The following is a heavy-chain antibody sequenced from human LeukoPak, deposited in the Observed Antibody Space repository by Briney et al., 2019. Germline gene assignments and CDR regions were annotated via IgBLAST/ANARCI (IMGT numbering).Heavy chain of an antibody. CDR2: INPSGGST. Sequence: ASVKVSCKASGYTFTTYYVHWVRQAPGQGLEWMGIINPSGGSTTYAQRFRGRLTMTRDMSTSTVYMELSSLRSEDTAVYYCARGSRPVYNLLTGKRYFDYWGQGTLLTVSS. D-gene: IGHD3-9*01. V-gene: IGHV1-46*01. CDR3: ARGSRPVYNLLTGKRYFDY. J-gene: IGHJ4*02. CDR1: GYTFTTYY.